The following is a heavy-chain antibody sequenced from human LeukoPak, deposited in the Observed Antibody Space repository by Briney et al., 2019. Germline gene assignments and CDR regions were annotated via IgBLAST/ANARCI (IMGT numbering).Heavy chain of an antibody. V-gene: IGHV3-23*01. J-gene: IGHJ6*03. CDR3: AREVVDTAMVIVYYMDV. D-gene: IGHD5-18*01. Sequence: GGSLRLSCAASGFTFSSYGMSWVRQAPGKGLEWVSAISGSGGSTYYADSVKGRFTISRDNAKNTLYLQLNSLRAEDTAVYYCAREVVDTAMVIVYYMDVWGKGTTVTVSS. CDR2: ISGSGGST. CDR1: GFTFSSYG.